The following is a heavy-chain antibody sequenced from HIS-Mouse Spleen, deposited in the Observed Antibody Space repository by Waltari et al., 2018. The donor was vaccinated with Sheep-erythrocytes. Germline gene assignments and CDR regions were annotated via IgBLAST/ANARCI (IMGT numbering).Heavy chain of an antibody. Sequence: QVQLQQWGAGLLKPSETLSLTCAVYGGSFSGYYWSWIRQPPGKGLEWIGEIKHSGSTNYNPSLKRRVTISVDTSKNQFSLKLSAVTAADTAVYYCARGTRLSIAAQVWGQGTLVTVSS. CDR1: GGSFSGYY. V-gene: IGHV4-34*01. D-gene: IGHD6-6*01. CDR2: IKHSGST. CDR3: ARGTRLSIAAQV. J-gene: IGHJ4*02.